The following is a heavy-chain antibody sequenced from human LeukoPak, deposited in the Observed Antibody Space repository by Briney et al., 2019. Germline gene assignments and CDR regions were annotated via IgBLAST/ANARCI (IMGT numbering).Heavy chain of an antibody. V-gene: IGHV1-46*01. CDR1: GYTFTMYY. D-gene: IGHD3-16*02. Sequence: ASVKVSCKASGYTFTMYYIHWVRQAPGQGLEWMGMINPSDGATTYAQRFQGRVTMTRDMSTTTVYMDLRSLRSEDTAVYFCARGQRGGLSGNLGGLSASYYTYYYMEVWGRGTTVTVSS. CDR2: INPSDGAT. CDR3: ARGQRGGLSGNLGGLSASYYTYYYMEV. J-gene: IGHJ6*03.